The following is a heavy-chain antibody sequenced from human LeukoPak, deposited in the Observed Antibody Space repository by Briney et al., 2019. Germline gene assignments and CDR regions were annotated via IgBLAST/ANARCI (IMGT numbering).Heavy chain of an antibody. CDR1: GYTFTSYY. J-gene: IGHJ4*02. V-gene: IGHV1-46*01. CDR2: INPSGGST. CDR3: ARAYVMATINSYFDY. Sequence: ASVKVSCKASGYTFTSYYMHWVRQAPGQGLEWMGIINPSGGSTSYAQKFQGRVTMTRDMPTSTVYMELSSLRSEDTAVYYCARAYVMATINSYFDYWGQRTLVTVSS. D-gene: IGHD5-24*01.